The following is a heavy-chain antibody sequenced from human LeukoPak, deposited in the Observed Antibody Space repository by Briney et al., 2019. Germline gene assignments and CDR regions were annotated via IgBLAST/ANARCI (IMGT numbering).Heavy chain of an antibody. Sequence: PSETLSLTCAVYGGSFSGYYWSWIRQPPGKGLEWIGEINHSGSTNYNPSLKSRVTISVDTSKNQFSLKLSSVTAADTAVYYCARGRIVVVPAAIRGYYYYGMDVWGQGTTVTVSS. CDR2: INHSGST. CDR3: ARGRIVVVPAAIRGYYYYGMDV. V-gene: IGHV4-34*01. J-gene: IGHJ6*02. CDR1: GGSFSGYY. D-gene: IGHD2-2*02.